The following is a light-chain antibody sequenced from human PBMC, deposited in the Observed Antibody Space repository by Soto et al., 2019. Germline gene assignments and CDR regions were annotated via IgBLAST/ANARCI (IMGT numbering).Light chain of an antibody. Sequence: QSALTQPASVSGSPGQSITISCTGTGSDVGGYRYVSWYQQHPGKAPKLMIYDVSNRPSGVSDRFSGSKSGNTASLTISGLQSEDEADYYCYSYTSSSSYVFGTGTKVTVL. CDR3: YSYTSSSSYV. CDR2: DVS. CDR1: GSDVGGYRY. V-gene: IGLV2-14*01. J-gene: IGLJ1*01.